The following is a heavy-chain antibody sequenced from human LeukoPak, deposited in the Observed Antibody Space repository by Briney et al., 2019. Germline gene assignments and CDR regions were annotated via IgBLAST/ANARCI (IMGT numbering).Heavy chain of an antibody. V-gene: IGHV4-59*11. CDR2: IYYSGST. CDR3: VSGESLDY. D-gene: IGHD3-10*01. J-gene: IGHJ4*02. CDR1: GGSISSHY. Sequence: SETLSLTCTVSGGSISSHYWSWIRQPPGKGLEWIGYIYYSGSTNYNPSLKSRVTISVDTSKNQFSLKRSSVTAADTAVYYCVSGESLDYWGQGTLVTVSS.